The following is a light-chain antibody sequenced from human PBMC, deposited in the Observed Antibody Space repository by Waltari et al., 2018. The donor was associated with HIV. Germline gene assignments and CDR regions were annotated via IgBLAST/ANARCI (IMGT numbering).Light chain of an antibody. CDR3: QQYTNYPRT. J-gene: IGKJ1*01. V-gene: IGKV1-5*03. Sequence: QSPSTLSASVGDRVTITCRASQNINTWLAWYHQKPGKVPKLLIYQASNLPSGVSARFSGSGSGTEFTLTINSLQPDDFGTYYCQQYTNYPRTFGQGTKVEI. CDR2: QAS. CDR1: QNINTW.